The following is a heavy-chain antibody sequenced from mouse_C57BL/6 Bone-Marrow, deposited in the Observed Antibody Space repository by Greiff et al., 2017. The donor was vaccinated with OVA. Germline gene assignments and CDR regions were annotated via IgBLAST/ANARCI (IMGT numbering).Heavy chain of an antibody. Sequence: QVQLQQPGAELVRPGTSVKLSCKASGYTFTSYRMHWVKQRPGQGLEWIGVIDPSDSYTNYNQKFKGKATLTVDTSSSTAYMQLSSLTSEDSAVYYCARCGNSDFDYWGQGTTLTVSS. CDR2: IDPSDSYT. CDR1: GYTFTSYR. V-gene: IGHV1-59*01. J-gene: IGHJ2*01. D-gene: IGHD2-1*01. CDR3: ARCGNSDFDY.